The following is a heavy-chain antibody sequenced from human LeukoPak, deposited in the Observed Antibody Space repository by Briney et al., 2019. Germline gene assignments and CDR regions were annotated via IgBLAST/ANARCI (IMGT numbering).Heavy chain of an antibody. CDR2: ISGSGGST. Sequence: GGSLRLSCAASGFTFSSYAMSWVRQAPGKGLEWVSAISGSGGSTYYADSVKGRFTISRDNSKNTLYLQVNSLRAEDTAVYYCAKGSSSWDYFDYWGQGTLVTVSS. CDR1: GFTFSSYA. J-gene: IGHJ4*02. D-gene: IGHD6-13*01. V-gene: IGHV3-23*01. CDR3: AKGSSSWDYFDY.